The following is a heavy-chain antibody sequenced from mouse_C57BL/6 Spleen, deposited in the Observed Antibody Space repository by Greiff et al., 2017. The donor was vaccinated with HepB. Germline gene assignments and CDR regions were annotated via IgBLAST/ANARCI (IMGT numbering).Heavy chain of an antibody. CDR2: ISSGSSTI. CDR1: GFTFSDYG. V-gene: IGHV5-17*01. CDR3: ASPLYYGSSSGYFDV. J-gene: IGHJ1*03. Sequence: EVQLVESGGGLVKPGGSLKLSCAASGFTFSDYGMHWVRQAPEKGLEWVAYISSGSSTIYYADTVKGRFTISRDNAKNTLFLQMTSLRSEDTAMYCCASPLYYGSSSGYFDVWGTVTTVTVAS. D-gene: IGHD1-1*01.